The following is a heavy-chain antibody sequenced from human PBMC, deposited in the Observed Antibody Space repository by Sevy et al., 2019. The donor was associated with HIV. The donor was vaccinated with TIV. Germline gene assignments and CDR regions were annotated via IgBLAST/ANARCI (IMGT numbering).Heavy chain of an antibody. D-gene: IGHD3-22*01. CDR3: AKDRYDGSGYYPEGAFDI. CDR1: GFTFSSYA. Sequence: GGSLRLSCAASGFTFSSYAMNWVRQAPGKGLEWVSTIIGSGGSTYYGDSVKGRFTIPRDNSKNTVYLQMCSLRAEDTALYYCAKDRYDGSGYYPEGAFDIWGQGTKVTVSS. V-gene: IGHV3-23*01. CDR2: IIGSGGST. J-gene: IGHJ3*02.